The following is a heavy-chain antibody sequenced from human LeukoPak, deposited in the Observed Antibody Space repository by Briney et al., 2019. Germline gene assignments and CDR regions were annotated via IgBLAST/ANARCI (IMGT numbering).Heavy chain of an antibody. CDR2: INPNSGGT. D-gene: IGHD2-2*01. Sequence: VASVKVSCKASGYTFTGYYMYWVRQAPGQGLEWMGWINPNSGGTNYAQKFQGRVTMTRDTSISTAYMELSRLRSDDTAVYYCAVGYCSSCNWFDPWGQGTLVTVSS. CDR1: GYTFTGYY. V-gene: IGHV1-2*02. CDR3: AVGYCSSCNWFDP. J-gene: IGHJ5*02.